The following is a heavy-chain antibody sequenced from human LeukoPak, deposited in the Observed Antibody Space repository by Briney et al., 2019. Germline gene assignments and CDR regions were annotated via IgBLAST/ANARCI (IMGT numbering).Heavy chain of an antibody. J-gene: IGHJ4*02. CDR1: GGSVSSGSYY. CDR3: ATFDSSSSLDY. CDR2: IYYSGST. V-gene: IGHV4-61*01. Sequence: SETLSLTCTVSGGSVSSGSYYWSWIRQPPGKGLEWIGYIYYSGSTNYNPSLKSRVTISVDTSKNQFSLKLSSVTAADTAVYYCATFDSSSSLDYWGQGTLVTVSS. D-gene: IGHD6-6*01.